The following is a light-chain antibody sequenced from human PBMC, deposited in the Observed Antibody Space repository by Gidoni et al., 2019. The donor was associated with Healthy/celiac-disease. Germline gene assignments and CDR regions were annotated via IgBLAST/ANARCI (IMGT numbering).Light chain of an antibody. V-gene: IGKV1-33*01. CDR2: DAS. Sequence: DIQITESPFSLSASVGDRVTITCKASQDISNYLNWYQQKPGKAPKLLIYDASNLETGVPSRFSGSGSGTDFTFTISSLQPEDIATYYCQQYDNLPPSLTFGGGTKVEIK. CDR1: QDISNY. J-gene: IGKJ4*01. CDR3: QQYDNLPPSLT.